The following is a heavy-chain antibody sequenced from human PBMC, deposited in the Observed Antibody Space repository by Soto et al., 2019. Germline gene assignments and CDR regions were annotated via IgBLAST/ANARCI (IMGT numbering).Heavy chain of an antibody. CDR3: ATRSPSFDY. J-gene: IGHJ4*02. V-gene: IGHV1-18*01. CDR1: GYTFTSYG. Sequence: QVQLVQSGPEVKKPGASVKVSCKTSGYTFTSYGISWVRQAPGQGLEWMGWISTYKGNTNYAQKFQGRVTMTTDTSTITAYMELRSLRSDDTAVYYCATRSPSFDYWAQGTLVTVAS. CDR2: ISTYKGNT.